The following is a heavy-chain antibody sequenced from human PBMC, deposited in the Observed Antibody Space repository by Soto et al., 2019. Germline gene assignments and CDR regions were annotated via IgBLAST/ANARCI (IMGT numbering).Heavy chain of an antibody. CDR2: IYKSATT. Sequence: SETLSLTCSVSGDSISDLDYFWAWIRQPPGQALEYIGYIYKSATTYYNPSFESRVAISVDTSKSQFSLNVTSVTAADTAVYFCARGRYCLTGRCFPNWFDSWGQGAPVTVSS. J-gene: IGHJ5*01. CDR1: GDSISDLDYF. V-gene: IGHV4-30-4*08. D-gene: IGHD7-27*01. CDR3: ARGRYCLTGRCFPNWFDS.